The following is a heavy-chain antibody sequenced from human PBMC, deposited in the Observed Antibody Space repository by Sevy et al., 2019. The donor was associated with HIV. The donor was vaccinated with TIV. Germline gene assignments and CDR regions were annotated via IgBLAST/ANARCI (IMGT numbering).Heavy chain of an antibody. D-gene: IGHD6-13*01. CDR3: ARERAIAADTGLDY. V-gene: IGHV1-69*13. Sequence: ASVKVSCKASGGTFSSYAISWVRQAPGQGLEWMGGIIPIFGTANYALKFQGRVTITADESTSTAYMELCSLRSEDTAVYYCARERAIAADTGLDYWGQGTLVTVSS. CDR2: IIPIFGTA. J-gene: IGHJ4*02. CDR1: GGTFSSYA.